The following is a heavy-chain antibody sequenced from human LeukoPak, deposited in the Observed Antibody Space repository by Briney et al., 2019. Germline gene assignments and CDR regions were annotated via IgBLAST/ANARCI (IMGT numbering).Heavy chain of an antibody. CDR1: GGSISSGGYY. V-gene: IGHV4-31*03. D-gene: IGHD4-17*01. Sequence: SQTLSLTCTVSGGSISSGGYYWSWIRQHPGKGLEWIGYIYYSGSTYHNPSLKSRVTISVDTTKNQFSLKLSSVTAADTAVYYCARDLLDYGDYLHAFAPWGQGTLVTVSS. J-gene: IGHJ5*02. CDR3: ARDLLDYGDYLHAFAP. CDR2: IYYSGST.